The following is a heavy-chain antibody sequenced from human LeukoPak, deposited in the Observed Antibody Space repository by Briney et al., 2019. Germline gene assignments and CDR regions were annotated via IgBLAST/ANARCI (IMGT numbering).Heavy chain of an antibody. CDR3: ARDGDYYYYMDV. D-gene: IGHD4-17*01. CDR1: GFTFDDYG. V-gene: IGHV3-20*04. J-gene: IGHJ6*03. Sequence: GGSLRLSCAASGFTFDDYGMSWVRQAPGKGLEWVSGINWNGGSTGYADSVKGRFTISRDNAKNSLYLQMNSLRAEDTAVYYCARDGDYYYYMDVWGKGTTVTVSS. CDR2: INWNGGST.